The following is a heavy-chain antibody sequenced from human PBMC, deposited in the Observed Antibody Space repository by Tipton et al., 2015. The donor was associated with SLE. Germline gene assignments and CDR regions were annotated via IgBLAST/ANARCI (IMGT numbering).Heavy chain of an antibody. J-gene: IGHJ6*03. CDR3: ARLWLGYYYMDV. D-gene: IGHD3-9*01. V-gene: IGHV4-31*03. CDR1: GSTLSRGGYH. Sequence: TLSLTCSVSGSTLSRGGYHWSWIRQHPGKGLEWLAYTYYGGTTYYNPSLESRLTTSVDRSRNQFSLKVSSVTAADTAVYYCARLWLGYYYMDVWGKGTTVTVSS. CDR2: TYYGGTT.